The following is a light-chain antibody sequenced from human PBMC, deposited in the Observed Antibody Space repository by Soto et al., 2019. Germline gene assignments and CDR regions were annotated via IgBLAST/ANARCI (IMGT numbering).Light chain of an antibody. CDR2: GAS. Sequence: EIVLTQSPGTLSLSPGERATLSCRASQSVSSSYLAWYQQQPGQAPRLLIYGASSRATGIPDRFSGSGSGTDCTLTSSRLEHEDFAVYYCQQYGSSPPITFGQGTRLEIK. J-gene: IGKJ5*01. CDR3: QQYGSSPPIT. CDR1: QSVSSSY. V-gene: IGKV3-20*01.